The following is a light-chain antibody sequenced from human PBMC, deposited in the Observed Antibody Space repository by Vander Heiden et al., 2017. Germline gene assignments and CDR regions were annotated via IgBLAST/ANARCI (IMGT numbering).Light chain of an antibody. V-gene: IGLV3-21*02. Sequence: SYGLTQPPSVAVAPGQTARITGGGNNIGSKSLPWYQQKPGQAPVLVVYDDSDRPSGIPERFSGSNSGNTATLTISRVEAGDEADYYCQVWDSSSDHVVFGGGTKLTVL. CDR1: NIGSKS. J-gene: IGLJ2*01. CDR3: QVWDSSSDHVV. CDR2: DDS.